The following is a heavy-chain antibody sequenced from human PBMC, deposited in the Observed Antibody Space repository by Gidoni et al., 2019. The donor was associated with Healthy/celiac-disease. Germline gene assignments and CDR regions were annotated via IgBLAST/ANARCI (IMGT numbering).Heavy chain of an antibody. CDR2: INHSGST. CDR1: GGSFSGYY. CDR3: ARGSDTPFDY. Sequence: QVQLQQWGAGLLKPSETLSLTCAFYGGSFSGYYWSWIRQPPGKGLEWIGEINHSGSTNYNPSLKSRVTISVDTSKNQFSLKLSSVTAADTAVYDCARGSDTPFDYWGQGTLVTVSS. D-gene: IGHD5-18*01. V-gene: IGHV4-34*01. J-gene: IGHJ4*02.